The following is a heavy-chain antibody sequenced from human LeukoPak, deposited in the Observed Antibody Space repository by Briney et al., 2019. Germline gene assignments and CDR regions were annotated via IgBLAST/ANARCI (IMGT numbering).Heavy chain of an antibody. CDR2: ISSSSSYI. Sequence: GGSLRLSCAASGFTFSSYSMNWVRQAPGKGLEWVSSISSSSSYIYYADSVKGRFTISRDNAKNSLYLQMNSLRAEDTAVYYCARSRAWRDAFDIWGQGTMVTVSS. V-gene: IGHV3-21*01. CDR3: ARSRAWRDAFDI. D-gene: IGHD1-1*01. CDR1: GFTFSSYS. J-gene: IGHJ3*02.